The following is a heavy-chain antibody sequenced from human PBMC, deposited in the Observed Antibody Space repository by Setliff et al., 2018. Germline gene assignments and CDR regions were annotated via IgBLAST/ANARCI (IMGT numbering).Heavy chain of an antibody. V-gene: IGHV3-30*03. D-gene: IGHD6-19*01. CDR2: ISYDGFKI. Sequence: GGSLRLSCAASGFTLRNSGMHWVRQAPGRGLEWVTFISYDGFKIYYAESVKGRFTISRDISTNTLFLEIDSLRSEDTGLYYCAREGSIGWSQYFHHWGQGAPVTVSS. CDR1: GFTLRNSG. CDR3: AREGSIGWSQYFHH. J-gene: IGHJ1*01.